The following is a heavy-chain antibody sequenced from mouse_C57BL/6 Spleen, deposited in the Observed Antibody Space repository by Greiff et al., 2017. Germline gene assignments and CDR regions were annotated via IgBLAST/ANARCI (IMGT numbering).Heavy chain of an antibody. CDR1: GFTFSDYY. D-gene: IGHD1-1*01. CDR2: INYDGSST. CDR3: ARGGSSYVDVGY. V-gene: IGHV5-16*01. Sequence: EVHLVESEGGLVQPGSSMKLSCTASGFTFSDYYMAWVRQVPEKGLEWVANINYDGSSTYYLDSLKSRFIISRDNAKNILYLQMSSLKSEDTATYYCARGGSSYVDVGYWGQGTTLTAAS. J-gene: IGHJ2*01.